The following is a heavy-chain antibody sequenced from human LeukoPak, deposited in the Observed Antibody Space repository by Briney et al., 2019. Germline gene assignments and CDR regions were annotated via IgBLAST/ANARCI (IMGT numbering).Heavy chain of an antibody. CDR2: ISYDGSNK. CDR3: ARGRDGYNFDDAFDI. Sequence: PGGSLRLSCAASGFTFSSYAMHWVRQAPGKGLEWVAVISYDGSNKYYADSVKGRFTISRDNSKNTLYLQMNSLRAEDTAVYYCARGRDGYNFDDAFDIWGQGTMVTDSS. D-gene: IGHD5-24*01. CDR1: GFTFSSYA. J-gene: IGHJ3*02. V-gene: IGHV3-30*01.